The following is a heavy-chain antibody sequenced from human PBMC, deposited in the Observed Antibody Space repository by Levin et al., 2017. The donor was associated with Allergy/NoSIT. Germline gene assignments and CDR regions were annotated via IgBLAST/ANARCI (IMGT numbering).Heavy chain of an antibody. D-gene: IGHD4-17*01. J-gene: IGHJ2*01. CDR3: ARHCELTTVTTVHWYFDL. CDR1: GGSISSSSYY. V-gene: IGHV4-39*01. CDR2: IYYSGST. Sequence: SSQTLSLTCTVSGGSISSSSYYWGWIRQPPGKGLEWIGSIYYSGSTYYNPSLKSRVTISVDTSKNQFSLKLSSVTAADTAVYYCARHCELTTVTTVHWYFDLWGRGTLVTVSS.